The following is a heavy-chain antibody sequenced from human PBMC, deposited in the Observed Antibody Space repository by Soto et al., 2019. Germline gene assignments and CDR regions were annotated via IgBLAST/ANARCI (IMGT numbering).Heavy chain of an antibody. J-gene: IGHJ5*02. CDR3: ARPKPQEAPAAPGCFDP. CDR2: IFYTGST. Sequence: PSETLSLTCTVSGGSVDSNRYYWAWIRQPPGKGLEWIGSIFYTGSTYYSPSLKGRLIISVDPSKNQFSLKLTSVTAADTAMYYSARPKPQEAPAAPGCFDPPGPATLLTVSS. CDR1: GGSVDSNRYY. D-gene: IGHD2-2*01. V-gene: IGHV4-39*01.